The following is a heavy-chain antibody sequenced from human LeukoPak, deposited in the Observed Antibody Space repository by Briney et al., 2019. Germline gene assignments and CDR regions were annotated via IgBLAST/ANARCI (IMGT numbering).Heavy chain of an antibody. J-gene: IGHJ4*02. CDR3: ARQAYQYYDSWSGYHDY. V-gene: IGHV3-74*01. CDR1: GFTFSSYW. D-gene: IGHD3-3*01. Sequence: PGGSLRLSCAASGFTFSSYWMHWVRQAPGKGLVWVSRINSDGSSTSYADSVKGRFTISRDNAKNTLYLQMNSLRAEDTAVYYCARQAYQYYDSWSGYHDYWGQGTLVTVSS. CDR2: INSDGSST.